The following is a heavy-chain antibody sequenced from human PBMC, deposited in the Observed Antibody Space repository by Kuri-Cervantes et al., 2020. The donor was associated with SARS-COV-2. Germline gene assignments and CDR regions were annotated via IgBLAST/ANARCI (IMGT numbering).Heavy chain of an antibody. V-gene: IGHV4-39*01. CDR1: GGSISSSSYY. J-gene: IGHJ4*02. Sequence: SETLSLTCTVSGGSISSSSYYWGWIRQPPGKGLEWIGSIYYSGSTYYNPSLKSRVTISVDTSKNQFSLKLSSVTAADTAVYYCADCSSTSCYTMSYFDYWGRGTLVTVSS. CDR3: ADCSSTSCYTMSYFDY. CDR2: IYYSGST. D-gene: IGHD2-2*02.